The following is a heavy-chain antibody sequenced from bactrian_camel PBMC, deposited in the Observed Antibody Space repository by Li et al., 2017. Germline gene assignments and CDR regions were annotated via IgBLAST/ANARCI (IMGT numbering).Heavy chain of an antibody. J-gene: IGHJ4*01. D-gene: IGHD5*01. CDR1: GYTGRPYC. Sequence: HVQLVESGGGSVEVGVSLRLSCAVSGYTGRPYCLGWFRQAPGKERQGVASIDHEGVVSYANSVKGRFTISRDNVRDGLDLQMDNLEPEDTGMYYCAVGLGACSEGTRYFHRDYNNWGQGTQVTVS. CDR2: IDHEGVV. CDR3: AVGLGACSEGTRYFHRDYNN. V-gene: IGHV3S26*01.